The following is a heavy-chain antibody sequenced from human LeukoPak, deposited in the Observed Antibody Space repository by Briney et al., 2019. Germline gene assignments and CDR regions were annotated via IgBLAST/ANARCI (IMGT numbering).Heavy chain of an antibody. V-gene: IGHV4-4*07. Sequence: SETLSLTCTVSGGSISSYYWSWIRQPAGKGLEWIGRIYTSGSTNYNPSLKSRVTMSIDTSKNQFSLKLSSVTAADTAVYYCARDFTDSGSSLVYYYYYYMDVWGKGTTVTVSS. CDR3: ARDFTDSGSSLVYYYYYYMDV. CDR2: IYTSGST. D-gene: IGHD1-26*01. J-gene: IGHJ6*03. CDR1: GGSISSYY.